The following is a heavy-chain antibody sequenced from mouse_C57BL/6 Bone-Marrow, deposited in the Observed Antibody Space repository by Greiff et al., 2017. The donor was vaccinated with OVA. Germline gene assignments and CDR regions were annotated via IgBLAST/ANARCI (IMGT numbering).Heavy chain of an antibody. J-gene: IGHJ2*01. CDR3: ARRDGSSYNFDY. Sequence: QVQLQQSGAELARPGASVKLSCKASGYTFTSYGISWVKQRTGQGLEWIGEIYPRSGNTYYNEKFKGKATLTADKSSSTAYMELRSLTAEDSAVYFGARRDGSSYNFDYWGQGTTLTVSA. V-gene: IGHV1-81*01. CDR2: IYPRSGNT. D-gene: IGHD1-1*01. CDR1: GYTFTSYG.